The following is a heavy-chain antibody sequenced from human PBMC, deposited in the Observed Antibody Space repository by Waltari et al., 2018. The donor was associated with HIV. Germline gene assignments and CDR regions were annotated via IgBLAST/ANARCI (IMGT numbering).Heavy chain of an antibody. V-gene: IGHV4-61*02. CDR3: ARAEGGNSGVHFDY. CDR1: GGSISSGSFY. J-gene: IGHJ4*02. Sequence: QVQLQESGPGLVKPSQTLSLTCTVSGGSISSGSFYWNWIRQPAGKGLVWIGRIYTSGSTKYNPSLKSRVTISVDTSKNQFSLKLNSVTAADTAVYYCARAEGGNSGVHFDYWGQGTLVTVSS. CDR2: IYTSGST. D-gene: IGHD2-21*02.